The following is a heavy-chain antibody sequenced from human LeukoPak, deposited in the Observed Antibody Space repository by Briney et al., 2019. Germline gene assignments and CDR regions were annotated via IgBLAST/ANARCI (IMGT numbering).Heavy chain of an antibody. CDR2: IIPMFGST. D-gene: IGHD4-23*01. Sequence: SVKVSCKASGGSFTNCPFHWVRRAPGQGLEWMGGIIPMFGSTDYAQKFQGRLTITADESTTTAYLELSSLRSEDTAVYYCARGDSVPLGGGNLLRVLYFNDWGQGTLVAVSS. V-gene: IGHV1-69*01. CDR1: GGSFTNCP. J-gene: IGHJ1*01. CDR3: ARGDSVPLGGGNLLRVLYFND.